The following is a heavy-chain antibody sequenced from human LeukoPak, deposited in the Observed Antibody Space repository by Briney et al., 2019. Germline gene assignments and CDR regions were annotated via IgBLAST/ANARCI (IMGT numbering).Heavy chain of an antibody. CDR2: ISGSGGST. Sequence: GGSLRLSCAASGFTFSSYAMIWVRQAPGKGLEGVSAISGSGGSTCYADSVKGRFTIYRDNSKNTLYLQMNSLRAEDTAVYYCALGVLTAAGANFDYWGQGTLVTVSS. V-gene: IGHV3-23*01. CDR1: GFTFSSYA. CDR3: ALGVLTAAGANFDY. J-gene: IGHJ4*02. D-gene: IGHD4/OR15-4a*01.